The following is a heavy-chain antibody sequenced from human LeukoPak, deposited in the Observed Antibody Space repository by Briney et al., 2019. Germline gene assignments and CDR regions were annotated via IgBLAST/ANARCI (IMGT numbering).Heavy chain of an antibody. CDR2: IIPISGTA. Sequence: ASVNVSCKASGGTFSSYAISWVRQAPEQGLEWMGGIIPISGTANYAQKFQGRVTITTDESTSTTYMELSSLRSEDTAVYYCARGVMYWFDPWGQGTLVTVSS. CDR1: GGTFSSYA. D-gene: IGHD2-8*01. V-gene: IGHV1-69*05. CDR3: ARGVMYWFDP. J-gene: IGHJ5*02.